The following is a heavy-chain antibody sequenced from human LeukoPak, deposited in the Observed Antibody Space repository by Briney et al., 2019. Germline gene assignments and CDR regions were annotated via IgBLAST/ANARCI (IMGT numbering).Heavy chain of an antibody. CDR3: ERGIRYYYDSSGYYPLNWFDP. CDR1: GGSFSGYY. CDR2: INHSGST. J-gene: IGHJ5*02. V-gene: IGHV4-34*01. Sequence: PSETLSLTCAVYGGSFSGYYWSWIRQPPGKGLELIGEINHSGSTNYNPSLKSRVTISVDTSKNQFSLKLSSVTAADTAVFYCERGIRYYYDSSGYYPLNWFDPWGQGTLVTVSS. D-gene: IGHD3-22*01.